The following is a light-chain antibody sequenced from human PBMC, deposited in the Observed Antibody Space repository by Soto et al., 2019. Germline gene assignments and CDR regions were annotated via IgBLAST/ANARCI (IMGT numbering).Light chain of an antibody. V-gene: IGLV2-23*01. J-gene: IGLJ2*01. CDR2: EGS. Sequence: QSALTQPASVSGSPGQSITISCTRTSSDVGSYNLVSWYQRHPDQAPKLIIYEGSKRPSGVSNRFSGSKSGNTASLPSSGLQAVDEAEYYCCSYAGTGIVFGGGTKVTVL. CDR1: SSDVGSYNL. CDR3: CSYAGTGIV.